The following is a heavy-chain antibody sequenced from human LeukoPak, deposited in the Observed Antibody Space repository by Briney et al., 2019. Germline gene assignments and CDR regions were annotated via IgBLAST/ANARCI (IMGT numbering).Heavy chain of an antibody. V-gene: IGHV1-2*02. J-gene: IGHJ3*02. CDR2: INPNSGGT. Sequence: ASVKLSCKASQYTFTPYYMYRVRQAPGHGLKWMGWINPNSGGTNYAQKFQGRVTMTRDTSISTAYMELSRLRSDDTAVYYCARDSPDLDVAFDIWGQGTMVTVSS. CDR3: ARDSPDLDVAFDI. CDR1: QYTFTPYY. D-gene: IGHD1-14*01.